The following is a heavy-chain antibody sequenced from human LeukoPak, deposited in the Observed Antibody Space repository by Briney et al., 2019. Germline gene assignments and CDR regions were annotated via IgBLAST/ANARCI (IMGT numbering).Heavy chain of an antibody. CDR3: ATVYDSSGYSWY. D-gene: IGHD3-22*01. V-gene: IGHV1-24*01. Sequence: APVKVSCKVSGYTRTELSMHWVRQAPGKGLEWMGGFDPEDGETIYAQKFQGRVTMTEDTSTDTAYMELSSLRSEDTAVYYCATVYDSSGYSWYWGQGTLVTVSS. J-gene: IGHJ4*02. CDR1: GYTRTELS. CDR2: FDPEDGET.